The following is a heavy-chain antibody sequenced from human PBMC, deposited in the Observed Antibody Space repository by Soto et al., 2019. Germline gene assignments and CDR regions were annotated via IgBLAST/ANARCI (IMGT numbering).Heavy chain of an antibody. CDR2: IKNTGST. J-gene: IGHJ5*02. Sequence: SETLSLTCTVSGGSISSGTYYWSWIRQHPGKGLEWFGYIKNTGSTYHNPSLKRRVTTSLDNSKTQYSLRLTSMTAADTAVYYCERGWIDCGGVFYIWFEPWGRGXQVTVSS. CDR3: ERGWIDCGGVFYIWFEP. CDR1: GGSISSGTYY. V-gene: IGHV4-31*03. D-gene: IGHD2-21*01.